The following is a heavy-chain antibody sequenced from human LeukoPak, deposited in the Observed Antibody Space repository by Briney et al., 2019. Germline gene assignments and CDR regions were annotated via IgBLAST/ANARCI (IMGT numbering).Heavy chain of an antibody. CDR1: GFSFSAYS. Sequence: GGSLRLSCAASGFSFSAYSMNWVRQAPGKGLEWVSYISSGSSTIYYADSVKGRLTISRDNAKNSLYLQMNSLRAEDTAVYYCARATYTSSWFFDYWGQGTLVTVSS. CDR3: ARATYTSSWFFDY. CDR2: ISSGSSTI. J-gene: IGHJ4*02. V-gene: IGHV3-48*01. D-gene: IGHD6-13*01.